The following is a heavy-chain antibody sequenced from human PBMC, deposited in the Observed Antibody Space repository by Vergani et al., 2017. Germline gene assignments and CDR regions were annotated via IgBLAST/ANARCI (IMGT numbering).Heavy chain of an antibody. CDR3: ARDLGLYCTNGVCKQRGWFDP. D-gene: IGHD2-8*01. J-gene: IGHJ5*02. Sequence: QVQLQESGPGLVKPSETLSLTCTVSGGSISSYYWSWIRPPPGKGLEWIGYIYYSGSTNYNPSLKSRVTISVDTSKNQFSLKRSSVTAADTAVYYCARDLGLYCTNGVCKQRGWFDPWGEGTLVTVSS. CDR2: IYYSGST. CDR1: GGSISSYY. V-gene: IGHV4-59*01.